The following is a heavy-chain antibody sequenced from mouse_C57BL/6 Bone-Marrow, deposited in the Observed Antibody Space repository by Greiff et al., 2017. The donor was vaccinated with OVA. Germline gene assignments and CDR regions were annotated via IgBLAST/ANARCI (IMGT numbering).Heavy chain of an antibody. V-gene: IGHV14-3*01. J-gene: IGHJ4*01. Sequence: EVKLQESVAELVRPGASVKLSCTASGFNIKNTYMHWVKQSPEQGLEWIGRIDPANGNTTYDPKFQGKATITADTSSNTAYLQLSSLTSEDTAIYYCAPYGSSSYAMDYWGQGTSVTVSS. D-gene: IGHD1-1*01. CDR2: IDPANGNT. CDR3: APYGSSSYAMDY. CDR1: GFNIKNTY.